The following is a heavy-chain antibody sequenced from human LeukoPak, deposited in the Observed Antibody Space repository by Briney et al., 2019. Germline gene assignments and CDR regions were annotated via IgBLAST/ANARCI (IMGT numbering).Heavy chain of an antibody. CDR2: IIPILGIA. D-gene: IGHD3-22*01. CDR1: VGTLSSYT. CDR3: ARVPLDYYDSSDLDY. V-gene: IGHV1-69*02. Sequence: GASVKVSRKASVGTLSSYTISWVRQAPGQGLEWMGRIIPILGIANYAQKFQGRVTMTPDKSTSTAYIALSSLRSEDTAVYYCARVPLDYYDSSDLDYWGQGTLVTVSS. J-gene: IGHJ4*02.